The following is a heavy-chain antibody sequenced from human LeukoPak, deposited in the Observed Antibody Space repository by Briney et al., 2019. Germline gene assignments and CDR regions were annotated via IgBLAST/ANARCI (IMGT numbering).Heavy chain of an antibody. CDR1: GYTFTCYG. Sequence: VKVSCKASGYTFTCYGISWVRPAPGQGIEWMGWNTAYSGNTNYAQKDQGRVTMSTDTSTTTAYMEVRSLKSDDTAVYYCARGPSQWLVTYYFDYGGQGNLVTVSS. D-gene: IGHD6-19*01. J-gene: IGHJ4*02. CDR2: NTAYSGNT. V-gene: IGHV1-18*01. CDR3: ARGPSQWLVTYYFDY.